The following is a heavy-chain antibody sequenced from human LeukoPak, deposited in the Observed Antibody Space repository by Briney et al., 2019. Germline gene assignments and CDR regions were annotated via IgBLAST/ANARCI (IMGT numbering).Heavy chain of an antibody. V-gene: IGHV4-4*02. J-gene: IGHJ3*02. CDR3: ARRVIELRYFDWLGAFDI. CDR2: IYHSGST. Sequence: SETLSLTCAVSGGSISSSNWWSWVRQPPGKGLEWIGEIYHSGSTNYNPSLKSRVTISVDKSKNQSSLKLSSVTAADTAVYYCARRVIELRYFDWLGAFDIWGQGTMVTVSS. D-gene: IGHD3-9*01. CDR1: GGSISSSNW.